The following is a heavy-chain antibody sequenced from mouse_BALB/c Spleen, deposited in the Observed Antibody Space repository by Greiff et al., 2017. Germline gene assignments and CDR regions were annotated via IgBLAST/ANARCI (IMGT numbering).Heavy chain of an antibody. V-gene: IGHV5-17*02. J-gene: IGHJ4*01. Sequence: EVQLVESGGGLVQPGGSRKLSCAASGFTFSSFGMHWVRQAPEKGLEWVAYISSGSSTIYYADTVKGRFTISRDNPKNTLFLQMTSLRSEDTAMYYCAREVRREDYAMDYWGQGTSVTVSS. CDR2: ISSGSSTI. D-gene: IGHD2-14*01. CDR1: GFTFSSFG. CDR3: AREVRREDYAMDY.